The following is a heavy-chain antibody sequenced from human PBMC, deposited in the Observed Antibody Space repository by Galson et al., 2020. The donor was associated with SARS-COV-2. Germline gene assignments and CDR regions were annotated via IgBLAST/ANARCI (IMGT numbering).Heavy chain of an antibody. CDR3: AREGPLGENYYYYGMDV. Sequence: QAPGKGLEWVAVISYDGSNKYYADSVKGRFTISRDNSKNTLYLQMNSLRAVDTAVYYCAREGPLGENYYYYGMDVWGQGTTVTVSS. CDR2: ISYDGSNK. V-gene: IGHV3-30*03. D-gene: IGHD3-10*01. J-gene: IGHJ6*02.